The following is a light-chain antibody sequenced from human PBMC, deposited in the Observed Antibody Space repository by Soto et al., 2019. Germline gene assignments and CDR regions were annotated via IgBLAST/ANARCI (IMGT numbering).Light chain of an antibody. CDR1: QTISSNS. V-gene: IGKV3-20*01. CDR2: GTS. J-gene: IGKJ1*01. Sequence: EIVLTQSPGTLSVSPGERATLSCRASQTISSNSLAWYQQKPGQAPSLLIYGTSSRATGIPDRFSGSGSGTDFTLTISRLEPEDSAIYYCQQYVSWTFGQGTKVEIK. CDR3: QQYVSWT.